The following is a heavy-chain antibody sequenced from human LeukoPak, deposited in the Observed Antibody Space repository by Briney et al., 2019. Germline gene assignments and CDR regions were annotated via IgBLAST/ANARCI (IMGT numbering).Heavy chain of an antibody. Sequence: PGGSQSLLCAASGFTFSSNCLSWVCQAPGKGLEWVANIKQDGSEKYYVDSVKGRFTISRDNAKNSLYLQMNSLRAEDTAVYYCARDQRYCSSSSCPCEPFDYWGQEPRFPASS. J-gene: IGHJ4*02. D-gene: IGHD2-2*01. CDR1: GFTFSSNC. V-gene: IGHV3-7*05. CDR3: ARDQRYCSSSSCPCEPFDY. CDR2: IKQDGSEK.